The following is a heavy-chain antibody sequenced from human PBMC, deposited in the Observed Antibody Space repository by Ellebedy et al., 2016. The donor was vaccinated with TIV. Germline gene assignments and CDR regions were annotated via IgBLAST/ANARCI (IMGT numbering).Heavy chain of an antibody. D-gene: IGHD3-16*01. CDR2: IRQEGDEK. Sequence: PGGSLRLSCIASGFNFRSYWMTWVRQAPGKGLEWVANIRQEGDEKYYVDSVKGRFTVSRDNAQNSLYLQMNSLRVEDTAVYYCARRASYGNYAVQVNNWFDPWGQGTLVTVSS. J-gene: IGHJ5*02. CDR3: ARRASYGNYAVQVNNWFDP. V-gene: IGHV3-7*01. CDR1: GFNFRSYW.